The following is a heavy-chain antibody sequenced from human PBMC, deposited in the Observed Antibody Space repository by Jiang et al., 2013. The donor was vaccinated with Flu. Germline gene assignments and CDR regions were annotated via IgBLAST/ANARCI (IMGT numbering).Heavy chain of an antibody. CDR1: GGTFSSYT. J-gene: IGHJ6*02. D-gene: IGHD6-19*01. CDR2: IIPILGIA. V-gene: IGHV1-69*04. Sequence: SGAEVKKPGSSVKVSCKASGGTFSSYTISWVRQAPGQGLEWMGRIIPILGIANYAQKFQGRVTITADKSTSTAYMELSSLRSEDTAVYYCARADSSGLNYYYYGMDVVGPRDHGHRLL. CDR3: ARADSSGLNYYYYGMDV.